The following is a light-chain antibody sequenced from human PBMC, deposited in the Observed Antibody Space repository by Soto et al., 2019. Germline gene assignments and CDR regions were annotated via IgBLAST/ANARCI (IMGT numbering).Light chain of an antibody. V-gene: IGLV2-14*01. CDR2: DVS. Sequence: QSALTQPASVSGSPGQSITISCTGTRSDVGGYDYVSWYQQYSGKAPKVMIYDVSNRPSGVSNRFSGSRSGNTASLTISGLQAEDEADYYCSSYTTSRTWVFGGGTQLTVL. CDR3: SSYTTSRTWV. CDR1: RSDVGGYDY. J-gene: IGLJ3*02.